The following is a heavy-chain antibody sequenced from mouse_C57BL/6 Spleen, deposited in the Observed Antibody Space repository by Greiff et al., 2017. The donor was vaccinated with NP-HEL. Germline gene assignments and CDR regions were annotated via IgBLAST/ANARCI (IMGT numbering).Heavy chain of an antibody. Sequence: QVQLQQPGAELVRPGSSVKLSCKASGYTFTSYWMHWVKQRPIQGLEWIGNIDPSDSETHYNQKFKDKATLTVDKSSSTAYMQLSSLTSEDSAVYYCARSGGYGSSSYYFDYWGQGTTLTVSS. D-gene: IGHD1-1*01. V-gene: IGHV1-52*01. CDR3: ARSGGYGSSSYYFDY. J-gene: IGHJ2*01. CDR1: GYTFTSYW. CDR2: IDPSDSET.